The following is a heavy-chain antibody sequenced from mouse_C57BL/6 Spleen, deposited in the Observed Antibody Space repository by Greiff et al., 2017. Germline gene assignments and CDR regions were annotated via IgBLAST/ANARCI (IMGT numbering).Heavy chain of an antibody. CDR1: GYTFTSYG. Sequence: QVQLKESGAELARPGASVKLSCKASGYTFTSYGISWVKQRTGQGLEWIGEIYPRSGNTYYNEKFKGKATLTADKSSSTAYMELRSLTSEDSAVYFCATTVVPDWYFDVWGTGTTVTVSS. J-gene: IGHJ1*03. V-gene: IGHV1-81*01. D-gene: IGHD1-1*01. CDR3: ATTVVPDWYFDV. CDR2: IYPRSGNT.